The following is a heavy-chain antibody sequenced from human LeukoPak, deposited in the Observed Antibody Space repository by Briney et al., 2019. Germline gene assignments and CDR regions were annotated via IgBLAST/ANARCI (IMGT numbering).Heavy chain of an antibody. CDR1: GYTFTGYY. V-gene: IGHV1-2*02. CDR2: INPNSGGT. CDR3: ARDSGSGSYFDY. J-gene: IGHJ4*02. D-gene: IGHD1-26*01. Sequence: ASVTVSCTASGYTFTGYYMHWVRQAPGQGLEWMGWINPNSGGTNYAQKFQGRVTMTRDTSISTAYMELSRLRSDDTAVYYCARDSGSGSYFDYWGQGTLVTVSS.